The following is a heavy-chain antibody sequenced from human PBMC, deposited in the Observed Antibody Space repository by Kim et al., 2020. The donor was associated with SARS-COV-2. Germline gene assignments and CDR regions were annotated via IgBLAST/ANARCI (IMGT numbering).Heavy chain of an antibody. D-gene: IGHD3-10*01. CDR3: AKATRPNYYGSGSYYPSPFDY. CDR2: ISWNSGSI. J-gene: IGHJ4*02. CDR1: GFTFDDYA. V-gene: IGHV3-9*01. Sequence: GGSLRLSCAASGFTFDDYAMHWVRQAPGKGLEWVSGISWNSGSIGYADSVKGRFTISRDNAKNSLYLQMNSLRAEDTALYYCAKATRPNYYGSGSYYPSPFDYWGQGTLVTVSS.